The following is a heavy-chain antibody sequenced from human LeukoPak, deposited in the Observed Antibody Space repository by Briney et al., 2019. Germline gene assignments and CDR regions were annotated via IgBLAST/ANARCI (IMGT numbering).Heavy chain of an antibody. D-gene: IGHD6-19*01. J-gene: IGHJ4*02. CDR3: AREGIAVAGSSRGEDY. V-gene: IGHV4-39*07. Sequence: SETLSLTCTVSGGSISSSSYYWGWIRQPPGKGLEWIGSIYYSGSTYYNPSLKSRVTISVDTSKNQFSLKLSSVTAADTAVYYCAREGIAVAGSSRGEDYWGQGTLVTVSS. CDR1: GGSISSSSYY. CDR2: IYYSGST.